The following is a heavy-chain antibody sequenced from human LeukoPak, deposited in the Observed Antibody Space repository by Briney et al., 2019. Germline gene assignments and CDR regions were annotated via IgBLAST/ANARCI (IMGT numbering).Heavy chain of an antibody. J-gene: IGHJ6*02. CDR1: GYPFTGYY. V-gene: IGHV1-2*02. CDR3: ARDGADYGDYVWGPDV. D-gene: IGHD4-17*01. Sequence: ASVKVSCKASGYPFTGYYMHWVRQAPGQRLEWMSWINPNSGGANYAQKFQGRVTVTRDTSISTAYMELRSLRSDDTAVYYCARDGADYGDYVWGPDVWGQGTTVTVSS. CDR2: INPNSGGA.